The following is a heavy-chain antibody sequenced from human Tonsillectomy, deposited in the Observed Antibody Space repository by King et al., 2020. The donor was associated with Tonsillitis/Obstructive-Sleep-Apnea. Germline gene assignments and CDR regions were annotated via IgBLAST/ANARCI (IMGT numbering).Heavy chain of an antibody. D-gene: IGHD4-17*01. CDR2: IIPIFGTA. J-gene: IGHJ6*03. V-gene: IGHV1-69*01. Sequence: QLVQSGAEVKKPGSSVKVSCKASGGTFSSYAISWVRQAPGQGLEWMGGIIPIFGTANYAQKFQGRVTITADESTSTAYMELGSLRSEDTAVYYCAGYGDYGAYYYYYMDVWGKGTTVTVSS. CDR1: GGTFSSYA. CDR3: AGYGDYGAYYYYYMDV.